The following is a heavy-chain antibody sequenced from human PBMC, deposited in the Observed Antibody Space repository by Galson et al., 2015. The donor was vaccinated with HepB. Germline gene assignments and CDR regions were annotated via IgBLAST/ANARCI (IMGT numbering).Heavy chain of an antibody. J-gene: IGHJ4*02. CDR1: GFTFSTSA. CDR3: ARDGGGLYQGDYFDY. D-gene: IGHD2-21*01. Sequence: SLRLSCAASGFTFSTSAMNWVRQVPGKGLEWVSSIYNSNTYYAESLKGRFTISRDTAENSLFLQMNSLRAEDTAVYYCARDGGGLYQGDYFDYWGQGTLVIVSS. V-gene: IGHV3-21*01. CDR2: IYNSNTY.